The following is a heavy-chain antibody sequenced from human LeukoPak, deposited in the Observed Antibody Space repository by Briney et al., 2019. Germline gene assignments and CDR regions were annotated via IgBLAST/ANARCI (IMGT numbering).Heavy chain of an antibody. CDR1: GFTFSSYS. D-gene: IGHD2-2*01. V-gene: IGHV3-48*01. CDR3: AREYCSSSSCLYDY. CDR2: ISSSRSTI. J-gene: IGHJ4*02. Sequence: GGSLSLSCAVSGFTFSSYSMNWVRQAPGKGLECVSYISSSRSTIYYADSVKGRFTISRDNAKSSLYLQMNSLRAEDTAVYYCAREYCSSSSCLYDYWGQGTLVTVSS.